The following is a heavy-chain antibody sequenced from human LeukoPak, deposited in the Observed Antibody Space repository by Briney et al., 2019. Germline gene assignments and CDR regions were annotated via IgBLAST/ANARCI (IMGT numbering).Heavy chain of an antibody. CDR3: ARDIVATIADYAGDKPFDY. V-gene: IGHV4-38-2*02. CDR1: GYSISSGYY. CDR2: IYHSGST. Sequence: PSETLSLTCTVSGYSISSGYYWGWIRQPPGKGLEWIGSIYHSGSTYYNPSLKSRVTISVDTSKNQFSLKLSSVTAADTAVYYCARDIVATIADYAGDKPFDYWGQGTLVTVSS. J-gene: IGHJ4*02. D-gene: IGHD5-12*01.